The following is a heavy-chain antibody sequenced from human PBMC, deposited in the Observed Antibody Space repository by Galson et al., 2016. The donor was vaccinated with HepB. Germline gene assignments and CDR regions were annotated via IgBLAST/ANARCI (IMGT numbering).Heavy chain of an antibody. CDR2: MNSNSGNT. D-gene: IGHD6-19*01. J-gene: IGHJ4*02. CDR3: ARGQSRYTSDWYNRRRRDFDY. CDR1: GYTFTSYD. Sequence: SVKVSCKASGYTFTSYDINWVRQATGQGLEWMGWMNSNSGNTGYAQKFQGRVTMTRNTSISTAYMELSSLRSEDTAVYYCARGQSRYTSDWYNRRRRDFDYWGQGTLVTVSS. V-gene: IGHV1-8*01.